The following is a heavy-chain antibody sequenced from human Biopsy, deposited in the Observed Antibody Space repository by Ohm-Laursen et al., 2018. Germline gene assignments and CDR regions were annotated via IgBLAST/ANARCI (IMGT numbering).Heavy chain of an antibody. CDR2: ISASSSYI. D-gene: IGHD3-16*01. J-gene: IGHJ5*01. V-gene: IGHV3-21*06. CDR1: GGSVSSNT. Sequence: LSLTCAVSGGSVSSNTNYWAWLRQPPGKGLEWVSSISASSSYIHYADSVKGRFTVSRDNAKNSLYLQMNSLRAADTAIYYCATELLPPGVGGPWLDSWGQGTPVTVSS. CDR3: ATELLPPGVGGPWLDS.